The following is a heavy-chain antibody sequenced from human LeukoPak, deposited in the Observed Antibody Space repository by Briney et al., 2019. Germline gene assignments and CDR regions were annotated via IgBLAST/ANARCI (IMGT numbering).Heavy chain of an antibody. V-gene: IGHV3-9*01. CDR1: GFTFNDYA. CDR2: ISWNSDSI. Sequence: PGGSLRLSCAASGFTFNDYAMHWVRQIPGKGLEWVSGISWNSDSIGYADSVKGRFTISRDNAKNTLYLQMNGLRDEDTAVYYCARDPRNKGLDPWGQGTLVTVSS. CDR3: ARDPRNKGLDP. J-gene: IGHJ5*02. D-gene: IGHD1/OR15-1a*01.